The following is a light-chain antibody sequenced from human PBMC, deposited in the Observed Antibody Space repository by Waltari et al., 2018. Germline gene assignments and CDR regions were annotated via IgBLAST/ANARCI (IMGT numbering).Light chain of an antibody. J-gene: IGLJ1*01. CDR3: SSYISSSSLYV. V-gene: IGLV2-14*03. CDR1: SSYVGGYNY. CDR2: DVS. Sequence: QSALTQPASVSGSPGQSIPISCTGTSSYVGGYNYSSWYQQHPGKAPKLLIYDVSNRPSGVSNRFSGSKSGNTASLTISGLQAEDEADYYCSSYISSSSLYVFGTGTKVTVL.